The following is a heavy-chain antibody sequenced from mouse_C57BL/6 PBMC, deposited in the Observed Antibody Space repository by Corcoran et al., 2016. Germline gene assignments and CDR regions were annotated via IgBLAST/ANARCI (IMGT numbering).Heavy chain of an antibody. D-gene: IGHD1-1*02. CDR2: INTYSGVP. J-gene: IGHJ3*01. CDR1: GYTFTTYG. CDR3: ARGDYGPY. Sequence: QIQLVQSGPELKKPGETVKISCKASGYTFTTYGMSWVKQAPGKGLKWMGWINTYSGVPKYSDDFKGRFAFSLETSASTAYLQINNLKNEDTATYCCARGDYGPYWGQGTLVTVSA. V-gene: IGHV9-3*01.